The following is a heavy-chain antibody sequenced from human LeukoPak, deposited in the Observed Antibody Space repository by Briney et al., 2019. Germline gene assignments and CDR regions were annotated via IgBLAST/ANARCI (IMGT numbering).Heavy chain of an antibody. Sequence: SETLSLTRTVADASISTYYSTRIRQPPGKGLEWIGYIYYSGSTNYNPALKSRVTISLDTSKNQFSLKLNSVTAADTAVYYCARLVTGRGTYYFDYWGQGTLVTVSS. V-gene: IGHV4-59*08. D-gene: IGHD2-15*01. CDR3: ARLVTGRGTYYFDY. CDR2: IYYSGST. CDR1: DASISTYY. J-gene: IGHJ4*02.